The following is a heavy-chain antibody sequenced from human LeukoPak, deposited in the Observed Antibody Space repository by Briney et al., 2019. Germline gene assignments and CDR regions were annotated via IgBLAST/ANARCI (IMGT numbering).Heavy chain of an antibody. J-gene: IGHJ4*02. CDR3: AKGYSYGKGEYYFDY. CDR1: GFTFSSYA. CDR2: ISGSGGST. V-gene: IGHV3-23*01. D-gene: IGHD5-18*01. Sequence: GGSLRLSCAASGFTFSSYAMSWVRQAPGKGLEWVSAISGSGGSTYYADSVKGRFTISRDNSKNTLYLQMNSLRAEDTAVYYCAKGYSYGKGEYYFDYWGQGTLVTVSS.